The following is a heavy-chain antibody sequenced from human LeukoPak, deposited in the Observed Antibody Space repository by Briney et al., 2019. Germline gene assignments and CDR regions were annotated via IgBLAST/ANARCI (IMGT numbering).Heavy chain of an antibody. J-gene: IGHJ4*02. CDR3: ARRGRTVVGDTGYYYWYFDN. CDR2: ISDSGST. D-gene: IGHD5-12*01. V-gene: IGHV4-59*08. CDR1: GGSISSYY. Sequence: SETLSLTCTVSGGSISSYYWSWVRQFPGKGLERIGYISDSGSTNYSPSLESRVTISVDTSKNKFFLMMSSVTAADTAVYYCARRGRTVVGDTGYYYWYFDNWGQGTLVTVSS.